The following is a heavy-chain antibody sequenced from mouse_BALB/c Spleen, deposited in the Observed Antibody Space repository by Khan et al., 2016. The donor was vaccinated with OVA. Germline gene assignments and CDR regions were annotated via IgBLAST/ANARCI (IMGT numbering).Heavy chain of an antibody. CDR2: ISYGGDTT. CDR3: ARQDYDGIAY. J-gene: IGHJ3*01. V-gene: IGHV5-12*02. D-gene: IGHD2-4*01. CDR1: GFTFSDYY. Sequence: EVELVESGGGLVQPGGSLKLSCATSGFTFSDYYMYWVRQTPEKRLEWVAYISYGGDTTYYPDTVQGRFTISRDNAKNTLYLQMSRVKSEDTAMYYWARQDYDGIAYWGQGTLVTVSA.